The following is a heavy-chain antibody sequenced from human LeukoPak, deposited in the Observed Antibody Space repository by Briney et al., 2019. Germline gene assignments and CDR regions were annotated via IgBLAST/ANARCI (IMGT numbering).Heavy chain of an antibody. V-gene: IGHV3-74*01. CDR1: GFTFSSYW. CDR2: LNSAGSIT. J-gene: IGHJ5*02. CDR3: VRDRCSSTSYHDSPNWFDP. Sequence: PGGSLRLSCAASGFTFSSYWIHWVRQAPGKGLVWVSTLNSAGSITPYADSVKGRFTISRDNAKNTLYLQMNSLRAEDTALYYCVRDRCSSTSYHDSPNWFDPWGQGTLVTVSS. D-gene: IGHD2-2*01.